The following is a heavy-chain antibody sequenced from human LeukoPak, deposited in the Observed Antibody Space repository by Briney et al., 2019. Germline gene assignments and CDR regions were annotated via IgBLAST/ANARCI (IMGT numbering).Heavy chain of an antibody. CDR2: INHSGST. CDR1: CGSFSGYY. Sequence: SETLSLSSAAYCGSFSGYYWSWIRQPPGKGLEWIGEINHSGSTNYNPSLKSRVTISVDTSKNHFSLKLSSVTAADTAVYYCARVEEGYGSGRRENHYYYMDVWGKGTTVTISS. CDR3: ARVEEGYGSGRRENHYYYMDV. D-gene: IGHD3-10*01. J-gene: IGHJ6*03. V-gene: IGHV4-34*01.